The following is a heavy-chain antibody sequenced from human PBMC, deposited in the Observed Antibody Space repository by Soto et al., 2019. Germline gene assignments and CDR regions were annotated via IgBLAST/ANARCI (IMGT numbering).Heavy chain of an antibody. CDR1: GGTFSKYS. J-gene: IGHJ6*02. V-gene: IGHV1-69*06. CDR3: AITTYFKGRMCNSRHYYGMDV. D-gene: IGHD2-21*01. Sequence: QVRLVQSGAEVKKPGSSVKVSCKVSGGTFSKYSLSWVRQTPGQGLEWMGGITPFVDTSNYAQRFLGRVTITADISRPTASLKVRALKSEETAFYCSAITTYFKGRMCNSRHYYGMDVWGQGTTVTVSS. CDR2: ITPFVDTS.